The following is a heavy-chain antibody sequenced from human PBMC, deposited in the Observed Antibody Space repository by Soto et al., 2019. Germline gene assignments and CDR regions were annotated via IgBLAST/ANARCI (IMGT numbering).Heavy chain of an antibody. Sequence: ASVKVSCKASGYTFTSYGISWVRQAPGQGLEWMGWISAYNGNTNYAQKLQGRVTMTTDTSTSTAYMELRSLRSDDTAVYYCARDSVLSSGWYYYYGMDVWGQGTTVTVSS. D-gene: IGHD6-19*01. CDR1: GYTFTSYG. CDR3: ARDSVLSSGWYYYYGMDV. J-gene: IGHJ6*02. CDR2: ISAYNGNT. V-gene: IGHV1-18*04.